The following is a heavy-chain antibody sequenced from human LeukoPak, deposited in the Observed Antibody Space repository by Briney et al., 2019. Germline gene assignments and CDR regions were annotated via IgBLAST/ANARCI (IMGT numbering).Heavy chain of an antibody. J-gene: IGHJ6*02. CDR1: GYTFTSYG. Sequence: ASVKVSCKASGYTFTSYGIPWVRQAPGQGLEWMGWISAYNGNTNYAQKFQGRVTMTTDTSTSTAYMELRSLRSDDTAVYYCAREDDVKHHSSGWLPYPNYHYGMDVWGPGTTVTVSS. CDR3: AREDDVKHHSSGWLPYPNYHYGMDV. V-gene: IGHV1-18*01. CDR2: ISAYNGNT. D-gene: IGHD6-19*01.